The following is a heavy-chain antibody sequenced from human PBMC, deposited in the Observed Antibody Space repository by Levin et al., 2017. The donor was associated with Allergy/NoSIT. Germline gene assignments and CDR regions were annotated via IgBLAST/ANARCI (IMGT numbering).Heavy chain of an antibody. CDR3: ARQADPSLLAVAFDL. V-gene: IGHV4-39*01. D-gene: IGHD6-19*01. CDR2: IYYSGST. J-gene: IGHJ2*01. CDR1: GGSISSSSYY. Sequence: SETLSLTCTVSGGSISSSSYYWGWIRQPPGKGLEWIGSIYYSGSTYYNPSLKSRVTISVDTSKNQFSLKLSSVTAADTAVYYCARQADPSLLAVAFDLWGRGTLVTVSS.